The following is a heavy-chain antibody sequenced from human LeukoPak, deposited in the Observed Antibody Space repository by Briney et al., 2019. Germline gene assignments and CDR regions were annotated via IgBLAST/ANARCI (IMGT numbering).Heavy chain of an antibody. CDR1: GYTLTGYY. D-gene: IGHD2-2*03. CDR2: IIPIFGTA. Sequence: SVKVSCKASGYTLTGYYMHWVRQAPGQGLEWMGGIIPIFGTANYAQKFQGRVTITADESTSTAYMELSSLRSEDTAVYYCARAVGGGYCSSTSCYGSSYGMDVWGQGTTVTVSS. J-gene: IGHJ6*02. CDR3: ARAVGGGYCSSTSCYGSSYGMDV. V-gene: IGHV1-69*13.